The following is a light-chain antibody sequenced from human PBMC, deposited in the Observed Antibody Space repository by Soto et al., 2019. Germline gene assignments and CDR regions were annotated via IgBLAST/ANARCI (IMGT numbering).Light chain of an antibody. J-gene: IGLJ2*01. V-gene: IGLV2-23*01. CDR3: CSYAGSSSSVV. CDR1: SSDVGGYNL. Sequence: QSALTQPASVSGSPGQSITISCTGTSSDVGGYNLVSWYQQHPGKAPKLMIYEGSNRPSGVSNRFSGSKSGNTASLTISGRQAEDEAAYYCCSYAGSSSSVVFGGGTKLTVL. CDR2: EGS.